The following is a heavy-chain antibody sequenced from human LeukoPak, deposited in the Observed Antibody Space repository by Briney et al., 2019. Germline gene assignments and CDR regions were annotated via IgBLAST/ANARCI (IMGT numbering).Heavy chain of an antibody. CDR1: GGSISSSSYY. Sequence: PSETLSLTCTVSGGSISSSSYYWGWIRQPPGKGLEWIGSIYYSGSTYYNPSLKSRVTISVDTSKNQFSLKLSSVTAADTAVYYCASHRAAWGGAFDIWGQGTMVTVSS. CDR2: IYYSGST. J-gene: IGHJ3*02. CDR3: ASHRAAWGGAFDI. D-gene: IGHD1-26*01. V-gene: IGHV4-39*01.